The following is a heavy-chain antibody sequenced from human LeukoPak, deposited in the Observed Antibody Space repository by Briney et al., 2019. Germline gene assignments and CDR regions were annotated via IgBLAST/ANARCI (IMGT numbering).Heavy chain of an antibody. CDR2: IYTSGST. D-gene: IGHD2-15*01. Sequence: PETLSLTCTVSGGSISSYYWSWIRQPPGKGLEWIGYIYTSGSTNYNPSLKSRVTISVDTSKNQFSLKLSSVTAADTAVYYCARRVASYFDYWGQGTLVTVSS. CDR1: GGSISSYY. V-gene: IGHV4-4*09. J-gene: IGHJ4*02. CDR3: ARRVASYFDY.